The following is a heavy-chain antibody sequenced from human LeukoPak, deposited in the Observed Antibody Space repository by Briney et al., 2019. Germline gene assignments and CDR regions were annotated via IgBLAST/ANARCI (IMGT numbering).Heavy chain of an antibody. J-gene: IGHJ4*02. D-gene: IGHD1-26*01. CDR1: GDSVRSYG. CDR3: ARDCIGCLGFDY. CDR2: VSAYADDT. V-gene: IGHV1-18*01. Sequence: ASVKVSCKASGDSVRSYGITWVRQAPGQGLEWMGWVSAYADDTNYVQKFRGRITMTTDTSTSTAYMELRSLRSDDTAVYYCARDCIGCLGFDYWGQGTLVTVSS.